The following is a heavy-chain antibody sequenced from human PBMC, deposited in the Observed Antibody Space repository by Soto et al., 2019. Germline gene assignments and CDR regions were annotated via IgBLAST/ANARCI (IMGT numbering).Heavy chain of an antibody. CDR3: SRLGNGRPGDF. Sequence: SETLSLTCIVSGVSITDTTYHWGWTRQPPGKGLEWVASIHYTGKTYYNPSLKSRLTISMDTSKNQVFLTLKSVTAADTAMYYGSRLGNGRPGDFWGQGTLVTVSS. V-gene: IGHV4-39*01. J-gene: IGHJ4*02. CDR1: GVSITDTTYH. D-gene: IGHD2-8*01. CDR2: IHYTGKT.